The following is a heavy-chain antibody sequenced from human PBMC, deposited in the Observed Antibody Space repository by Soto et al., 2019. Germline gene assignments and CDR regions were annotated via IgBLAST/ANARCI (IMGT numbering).Heavy chain of an antibody. V-gene: IGHV4-34*01. CDR1: GGSFSGYY. CDR2: INRSGST. J-gene: IGHJ4*02. D-gene: IGHD1-7*01. Sequence: SETLSLTCAVYGGSFSGYYWSWIRQPPGKGLEWIGEINRSGSTNYNPSLKSRVTISVETYKNQFSLKLSSVTAADTAVYYCARGRNEQERDKCNYAPDYWGQGTLVTVSS. CDR3: ARGRNEQERDKCNYAPDY.